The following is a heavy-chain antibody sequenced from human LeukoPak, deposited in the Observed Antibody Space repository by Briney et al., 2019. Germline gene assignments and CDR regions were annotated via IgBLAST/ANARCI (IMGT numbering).Heavy chain of an antibody. D-gene: IGHD3-10*01. CDR1: GFTFSSYS. CDR2: ISSNGGST. Sequence: PGGSLRLSCAASGFTFSSYSMNWVRQAPGKGLEYVSAISSNGGSTYYANSVKGRFTISRDNSKNTLYLQMGSLRAEDMAVYYCARLYGSGSSAYYYYGMDVWGQGTTVTVSS. J-gene: IGHJ6*02. CDR3: ARLYGSGSSAYYYYGMDV. V-gene: IGHV3-64*01.